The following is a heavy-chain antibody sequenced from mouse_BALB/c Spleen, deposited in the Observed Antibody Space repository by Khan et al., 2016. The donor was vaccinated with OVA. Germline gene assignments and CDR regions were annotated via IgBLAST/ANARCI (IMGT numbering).Heavy chain of an antibody. J-gene: IGHJ4*01. V-gene: IGHV1-69*02. CDR3: ARDQYGNDFYAMDY. CDR1: GYTFTSYW. D-gene: IGHD2-10*02. CDR2: IDPSDSET. Sequence: QVQLKQSGAELVKPGAPVKLSCKASGYTFTSYWMNWVKQRPGRGLEWIGRIDPSDSETHYNQKFKDRATLTVDKSSSTAYIQLSSLTSEDSAVYYCARDQYGNDFYAMDYWGQGASVTVSS.